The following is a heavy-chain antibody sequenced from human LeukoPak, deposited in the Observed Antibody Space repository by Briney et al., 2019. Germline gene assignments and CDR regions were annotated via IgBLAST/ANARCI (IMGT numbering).Heavy chain of an antibody. Sequence: GGSLRLSCAASGFTFSSYGMHWVRQAPGKGLAWVTFIHHDGSNKYYADSVKGRFTISRDNARNSLYLQMNSLRAEDTAVYYCARAQLYSSSWYRYFDYWGQGTLVTVSS. CDR2: IHHDGSNK. V-gene: IGHV3-30*02. D-gene: IGHD6-13*01. CDR1: GFTFSSYG. J-gene: IGHJ4*02. CDR3: ARAQLYSSSWYRYFDY.